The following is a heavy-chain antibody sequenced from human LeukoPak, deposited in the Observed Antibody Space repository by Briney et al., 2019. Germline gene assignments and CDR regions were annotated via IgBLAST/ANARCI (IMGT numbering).Heavy chain of an antibody. CDR2: ISGSGGST. CDR1: GFTFSRNG. CDR3: AKGPWFGELFHAPHAFDI. V-gene: IGHV3-23*01. D-gene: IGHD3-10*01. J-gene: IGHJ3*02. Sequence: GGSLRLSCAASGFTFSRNGMTWVRQAPGKGLEWVSAISGSGGSTYYADSVKGRFTISRDNSKNTLYLQMNSLRAEDTAVYYCAKGPWFGELFHAPHAFDIWGQGTMVTVSS.